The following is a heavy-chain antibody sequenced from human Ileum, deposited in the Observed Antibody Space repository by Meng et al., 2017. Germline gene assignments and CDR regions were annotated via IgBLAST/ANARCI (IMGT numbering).Heavy chain of an antibody. V-gene: IGHV3-74*03. J-gene: IGHJ4*02. CDR1: GCTFSRSW. Sequence: EARLVVCGGGLVQPGDSLSLSCAPSGCTFSRSWMHWVRQVPGKGLLWVAHINDDGGTTTYADSVMGRFTISRDNARNTVDLQMSSLRAEDTAIYYCTADGGVPAASPYWGQGILVTVSS. CDR3: TADGGVPAASPY. CDR2: INDDGGTT. D-gene: IGHD2-2*01.